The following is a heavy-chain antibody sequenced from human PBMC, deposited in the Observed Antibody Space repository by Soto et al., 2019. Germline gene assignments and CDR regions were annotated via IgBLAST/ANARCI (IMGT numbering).Heavy chain of an antibody. J-gene: IGHJ6*02. V-gene: IGHV1-3*01. CDR2: INAGNGNT. D-gene: IGHD2-2*01. CDR3: ARVPSRYCSSTSCPNYYYYYGMDV. CDR1: GYTFTSYA. Sequence: ASVKVSCKASGYTFTSYAMHWVRQAPGQRLEWMGWINAGNGNTKYSQKFQGRVTITRDTSASTAYMELGSLRSEDTAVYYCARVPSRYCSSTSCPNYYYYYGMDVWGQGTTVTVSS.